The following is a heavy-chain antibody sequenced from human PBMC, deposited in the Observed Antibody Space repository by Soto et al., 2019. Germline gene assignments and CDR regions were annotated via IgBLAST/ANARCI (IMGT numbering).Heavy chain of an antibody. V-gene: IGHV3-30*18. CDR3: AKKGSGAAAWFDP. D-gene: IGHD6-13*01. Sequence: QVQLVESGGGVVQPGRSLRLSCAASGFTFSSYGMHWVRQAPGKGLEWVAVISYDGSNKYYADSVKGRFTISRDNSKNTLYLQMNSLRAEDTAVYYCAKKGSGAAAWFDPWGQGTLVTVSS. J-gene: IGHJ5*02. CDR1: GFTFSSYG. CDR2: ISYDGSNK.